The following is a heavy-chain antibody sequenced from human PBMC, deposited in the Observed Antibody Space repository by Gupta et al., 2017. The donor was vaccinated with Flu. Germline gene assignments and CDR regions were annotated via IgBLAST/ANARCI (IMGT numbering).Heavy chain of an antibody. D-gene: IGHD3-22*01. J-gene: IGHJ4*02. Sequence: GRDQVWVGGIRGKTLVATMDYAASFEGRFTISRDDFKRVAYLHMTSLKNEDTAMYFCASAPCYYATSCYYFDSWGQGTLVTVSS. CDR2: IRGKTLVATM. CDR3: ASAPCYYATSCYYFDS. V-gene: IGHV3-49*02.